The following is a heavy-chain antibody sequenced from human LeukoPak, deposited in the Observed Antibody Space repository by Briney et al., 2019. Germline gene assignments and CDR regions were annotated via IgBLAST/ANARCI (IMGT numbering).Heavy chain of an antibody. D-gene: IGHD3-22*01. Sequence: GGSLRLSCAASGFTFSSYGMLWVRQAPGKGLEWVAVIWYDGSNKYYADSVKGRFTISRDNSKNTLYLQMNSLRAEDTAVYYCAKATGYYYDSSGYSWGQGTLVTVSS. V-gene: IGHV3-33*06. CDR3: AKATGYYYDSSGYS. CDR1: GFTFSSYG. J-gene: IGHJ5*02. CDR2: IWYDGSNK.